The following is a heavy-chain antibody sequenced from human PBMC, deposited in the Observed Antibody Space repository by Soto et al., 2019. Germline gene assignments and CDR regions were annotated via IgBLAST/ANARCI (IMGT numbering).Heavy chain of an antibody. CDR1: GYMFTTYW. Sequence: GASLKISCKGSGYMFTTYWIAWVRQMPGKGLEWMGIIYPGDSDTRYSPSFQGQVTISADKSISTAYLQWSGLKASHTAMYYCERHRSITAHAMDVWGQGATVTVSS. D-gene: IGHD3-3*01. J-gene: IGHJ6*02. V-gene: IGHV5-51*01. CDR2: IYPGDSDT. CDR3: ERHRSITAHAMDV.